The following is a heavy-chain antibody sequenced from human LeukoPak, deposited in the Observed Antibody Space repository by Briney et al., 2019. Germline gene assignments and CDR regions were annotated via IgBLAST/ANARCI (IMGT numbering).Heavy chain of an antibody. V-gene: IGHV1-46*01. Sequence: GVSVKVSCKECGYSFPSYYMHGVGQAPGQGLEGMGMINPSGGCASFAQQFQGRVTNTRDPSTSTVYMEPRRLRSEDSAVYNSARADAYDYYFDYWGQGTLVTVSS. CDR2: INPSGGCA. CDR1: GYSFPSYY. D-gene: IGHD5-12*01. CDR3: ARADAYDYYFDY. J-gene: IGHJ4*02.